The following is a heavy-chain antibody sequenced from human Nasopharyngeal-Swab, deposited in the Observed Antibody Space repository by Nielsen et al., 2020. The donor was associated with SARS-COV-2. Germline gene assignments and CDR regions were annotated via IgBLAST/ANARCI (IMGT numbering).Heavy chain of an antibody. Sequence: SVKVSCKASGGTFSSYAISWVRQAPGQGLEWMGGIIPILGIANYAQKFQARVTITADKSTSTAYMELSSLRSEDTAVYYCAREMGTYYYDSSGHYAFDIWGQGTMGTVSS. CDR2: IIPILGIA. J-gene: IGHJ3*02. CDR1: GGTFSSYA. V-gene: IGHV1-69*10. D-gene: IGHD3-22*01. CDR3: AREMGTYYYDSSGHYAFDI.